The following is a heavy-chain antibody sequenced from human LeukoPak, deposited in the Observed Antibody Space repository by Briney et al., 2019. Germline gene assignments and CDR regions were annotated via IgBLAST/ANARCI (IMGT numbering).Heavy chain of an antibody. CDR2: IRSKAYGGTT. CDR3: TRYCRGGSYLGYYYYYYMDV. Sequence: GRSLRLSCTASGFTFGDYAMSWVRQAPGRGLEWVGFIRSKAYGGTTEYAASVKGRFTISRDDSKSIAYLQMNSLKTEDTAVYYCTRYCRGGSYLGYYYYYYMDVWGKGTTVTVSS. CDR1: GFTFGDYA. V-gene: IGHV3-49*04. J-gene: IGHJ6*03. D-gene: IGHD1-26*01.